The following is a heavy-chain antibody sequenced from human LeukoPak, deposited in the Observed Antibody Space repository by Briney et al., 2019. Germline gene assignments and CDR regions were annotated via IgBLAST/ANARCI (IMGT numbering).Heavy chain of an antibody. Sequence: KPSETLSLTCTVSGGSISSYYWSWIRQPPGKGLEWIGYIYYSGSTNYNPSLKSRVTISVDTSKNQFSLKLSSVTAADTAVYYCAIGPQYCSSTSCPMAYWGQGTLVTVSS. CDR2: IYYSGST. D-gene: IGHD2-2*01. CDR3: AIGPQYCSSTSCPMAY. J-gene: IGHJ4*02. V-gene: IGHV4-59*01. CDR1: GGSISSYY.